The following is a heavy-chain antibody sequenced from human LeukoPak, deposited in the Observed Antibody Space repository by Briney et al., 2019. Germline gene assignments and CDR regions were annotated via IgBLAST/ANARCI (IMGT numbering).Heavy chain of an antibody. CDR3: AGRTMGYYFDY. CDR1: GGSISSSNW. J-gene: IGHJ4*02. V-gene: IGHV4-4*02. D-gene: IGHD1-1*01. Sequence: SETLSLTCAVSGGSISSSNWWRWVRQPPGKGLEWIGEIYHSGRTNYNPSLKSRVTISVDKSKNQFSLKLSSVTAADTAVYYCAGRTMGYYFDYWGQGTLVTVSS. CDR2: IYHSGRT.